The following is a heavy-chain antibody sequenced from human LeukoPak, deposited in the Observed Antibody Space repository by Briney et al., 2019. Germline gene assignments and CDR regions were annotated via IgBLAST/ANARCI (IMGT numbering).Heavy chain of an antibody. J-gene: IGHJ4*02. CDR2: ISGSGGGT. D-gene: IGHD3-9*01. V-gene: IGHV3-23*01. Sequence: GGSLRLSCAASGFTFSSYAMSWVRQAPGKGLEWVSAISGSGGGTYYADSVKGRFTISRDNSKNTLYLQMNSLRAEDTAVYYCAKRVYDILTGCDYWGQGTLVTVSS. CDR1: GFTFSSYA. CDR3: AKRVYDILTGCDY.